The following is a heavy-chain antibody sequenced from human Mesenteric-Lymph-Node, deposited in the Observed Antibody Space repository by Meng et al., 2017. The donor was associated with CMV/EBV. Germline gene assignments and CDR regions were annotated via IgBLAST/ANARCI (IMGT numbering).Heavy chain of an antibody. V-gene: IGHV3-66*01. J-gene: IGHJ4*02. Sequence: GESLKISCAASGFTFSSYAMSWVRQAPGKGLEWVSVIYSGGSTYYADSVKGRFTISRDNAKNSLYLQMNSLRAEDTAVYYCARAPYSSPDYWGQGTLVTVSS. D-gene: IGHD6-13*01. CDR3: ARAPYSSPDY. CDR1: GFTFSSYA. CDR2: IYSGGST.